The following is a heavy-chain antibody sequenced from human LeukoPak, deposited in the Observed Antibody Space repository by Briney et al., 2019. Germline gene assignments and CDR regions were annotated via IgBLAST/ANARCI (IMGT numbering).Heavy chain of an antibody. CDR2: ISASGGGT. CDR1: GFTFSSYA. Sequence: GGSLRLSCAASGFTFSSYAMSWVRQAPGKGLEWVSAISASGGGTYYADSVKGRFTTSRDISKNTVYLQMNSLRVEDTAVYYCVKDGMSMDSSWFDYWGQGTLVTVSS. D-gene: IGHD6-13*01. CDR3: VKDGMSMDSSWFDY. V-gene: IGHV3-23*01. J-gene: IGHJ4*02.